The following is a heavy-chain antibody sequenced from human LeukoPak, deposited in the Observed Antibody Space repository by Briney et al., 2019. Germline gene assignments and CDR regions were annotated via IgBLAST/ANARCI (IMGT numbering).Heavy chain of an antibody. CDR1: GFTFSSYA. CDR3: AKRITMVRGVTSLYFDY. J-gene: IGHJ4*02. V-gene: IGHV3-23*01. CDR2: ISGSGGST. D-gene: IGHD3-10*01. Sequence: GGSLRLSCAASGFTFSSYAMSWVRQAPGKGLEWVSAISGSGGSTYYADSVKGRFTISRDNSKNTLYLQMNSLRAEDTAVYYCAKRITMVRGVTSLYFDYWGQGTLVAVSS.